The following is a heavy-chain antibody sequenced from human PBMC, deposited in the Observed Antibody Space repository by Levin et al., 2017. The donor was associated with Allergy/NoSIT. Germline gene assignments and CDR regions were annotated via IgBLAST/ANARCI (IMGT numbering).Heavy chain of an antibody. D-gene: IGHD3-10*01. CDR1: GYTFTGYY. V-gene: IGHV1-2*02. J-gene: IGHJ3*02. Sequence: ASVKVSCKASGYTFTGYYMHWVRQAPGQGLEWMGWINPNSGGTNYAQKFQGRVTMTRDTSISTAYMELSRLRSDDTAVYYCARALRYYYASGSSDAFDIRGLGTMVTVSS. CDR3: ARALRYYYASGSSDAFDI. CDR2: INPNSGGT.